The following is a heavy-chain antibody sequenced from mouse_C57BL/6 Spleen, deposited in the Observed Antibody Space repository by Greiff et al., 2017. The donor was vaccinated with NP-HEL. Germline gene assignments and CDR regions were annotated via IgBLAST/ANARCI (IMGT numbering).Heavy chain of an antibody. CDR3: ARDGGNWDSYWYFDV. CDR2: SRNKANDYTT. Sequence: EVKLVESGGGLVQSGRSLRLSCATSGFTFSDFYMEWVRQAPGKGLEWIAASRNKANDYTTEYSASVKGRFIVSRDTSQSILYLQMNALRAEDTAIYYCARDGGNWDSYWYFDVWGTGTTVTVSS. V-gene: IGHV7-1*01. D-gene: IGHD4-1*01. J-gene: IGHJ1*03. CDR1: GFTFSDFY.